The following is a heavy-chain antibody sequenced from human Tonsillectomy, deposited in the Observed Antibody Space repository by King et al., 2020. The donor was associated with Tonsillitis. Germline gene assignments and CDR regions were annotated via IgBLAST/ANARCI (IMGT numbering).Heavy chain of an antibody. CDR2: ISGSGYKT. CDR1: GFTFRSYA. V-gene: IGHV3-23*04. D-gene: IGHD2-15*01. CDR3: VREMLTGSCADY. J-gene: IGHJ4*02. Sequence: VQLVESGGGLVQPGGPLRLSCAASGFTFRSYALSWVRQSPGKGLQWVSAISGSGYKTYYINSVKGRFTISRDNSKNTVSLQMNSLRAEEPGVYYCVREMLTGSCADYWGQGTLVTVSS.